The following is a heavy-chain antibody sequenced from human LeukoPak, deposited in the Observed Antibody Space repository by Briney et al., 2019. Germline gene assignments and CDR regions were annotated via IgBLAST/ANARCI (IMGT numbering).Heavy chain of an antibody. V-gene: IGHV4-4*09. D-gene: IGHD2-21*01. CDR1: GVSMSAYQ. J-gene: IGHJ4*02. Sequence: SETLSLTCTVSGVSMSAYQWSWVRQSPEKGLEWIGCINTKGETSYNPSLKSRVTTSVDTSQSQFSLRLTSVTAADTAVYYCATSNDAKIAPFDHWGQGAPVTVSS. CDR3: ATSNDAKIAPFDH. CDR2: INTKGET.